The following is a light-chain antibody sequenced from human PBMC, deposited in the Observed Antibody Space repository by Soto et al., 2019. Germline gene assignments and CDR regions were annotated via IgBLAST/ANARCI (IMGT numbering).Light chain of an antibody. CDR2: KAS. V-gene: IGKV1-5*03. J-gene: IGKJ1*01. CDR3: QHYNSYSEA. CDR1: QSISSW. Sequence: DLQMTQSPSTLSASVGARVTITCRASQSISSWLAWYQQKPGKAPKLLIYKASTLKSGVPSRFSGSGSGTEFTLTISSLQPDEFATYYCQHYNSYSEAVGQGTKVDIK.